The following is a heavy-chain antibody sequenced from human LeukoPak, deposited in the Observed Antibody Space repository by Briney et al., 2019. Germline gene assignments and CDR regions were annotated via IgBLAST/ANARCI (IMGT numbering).Heavy chain of an antibody. J-gene: IGHJ6*03. V-gene: IGHV1-69*13. D-gene: IGHD6-6*01. Sequence: EASVKVSCKASGGTFSSYAISWVRQAPGQGLEWMGGIIPIFGTANHAQKFQGRVTITADESTSTAYMELSSLRSEDTAVYYCARDSSSSPLYYYCYMDVWGKGTTVTVSS. CDR2: IIPIFGTA. CDR1: GGTFSSYA. CDR3: ARDSSSSPLYYYCYMDV.